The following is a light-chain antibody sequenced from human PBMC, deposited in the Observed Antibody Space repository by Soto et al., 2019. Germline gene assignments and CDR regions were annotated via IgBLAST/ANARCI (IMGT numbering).Light chain of an antibody. Sequence: QSALTQPRSVSGSPGQSVTISCTGTSSDVGGNNYVSWYQQHPGRAPKLMIYTVTDRPLGVPDRFSGSKSGNTASLTISGLQAEDEADYYCCSYAGSFTWVFGGGTKVTVL. CDR1: SSDVGGNNY. V-gene: IGLV2-11*01. CDR3: CSYAGSFTWV. CDR2: TVT. J-gene: IGLJ3*02.